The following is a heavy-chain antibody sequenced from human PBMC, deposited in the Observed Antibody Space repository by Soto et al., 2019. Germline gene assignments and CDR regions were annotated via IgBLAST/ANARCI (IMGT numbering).Heavy chain of an antibody. V-gene: IGHV3-21*01. Sequence: EVQLVESGGGLVKPGGSLRLSCAASGFTFSSYSMNWVRQAPGKGLEWVSSISSSSSYIYYADSVKGRFTISRDNAKNSLYLQMTSLRAEDTAVYYCASLSVAKRGGSDFDYWGQGTLVTVSS. CDR2: ISSSSSYI. J-gene: IGHJ4*02. CDR3: ASLSVAKRGGSDFDY. D-gene: IGHD5-12*01. CDR1: GFTFSSYS.